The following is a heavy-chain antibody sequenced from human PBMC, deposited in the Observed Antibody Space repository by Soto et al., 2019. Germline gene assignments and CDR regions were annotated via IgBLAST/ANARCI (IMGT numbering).Heavy chain of an antibody. J-gene: IGHJ4*02. CDR3: AKMTSVTLRGYFDY. V-gene: IGHV3-23*01. D-gene: IGHD4-17*01. CDR1: GFSSFA. CDR2: ISSSGGTT. Sequence: EVQLLESGGGLVQPGGSLRLSCTTSGFSSFAMSWVRQAPGKGLEWVAGISSSGGTTIYADYVKGRFTLSRDNSRDTLVLQMNSLRAEDTATYYCAKMTSVTLRGYFDYWGQGTLVTVSS.